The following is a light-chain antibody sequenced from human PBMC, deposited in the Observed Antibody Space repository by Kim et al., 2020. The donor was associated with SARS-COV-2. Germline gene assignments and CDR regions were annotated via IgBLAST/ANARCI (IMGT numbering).Light chain of an antibody. CDR3: QVWDSSSDHPPWV. Sequence: GKTARITCGGNNIGSKSVHGYQQKPGQAPVLVIYYDSDRPSGIPERFSGSNSGNTATLTISRVEAGDEADYYCQVWDSSSDHPPWVFGGGTQLTVL. CDR2: YDS. J-gene: IGLJ3*02. V-gene: IGLV3-21*04. CDR1: NIGSKS.